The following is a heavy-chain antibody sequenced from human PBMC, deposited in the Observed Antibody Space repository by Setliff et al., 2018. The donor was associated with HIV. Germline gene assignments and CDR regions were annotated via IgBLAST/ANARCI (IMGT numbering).Heavy chain of an antibody. CDR2: IYPRDSDT. CDR1: GYSFTSYW. V-gene: IGHV5-51*01. Sequence: GESLKISCQGSGYSFTSYWIGWVRQMPGKGLEWMGMIYPRDSDTKYSPSFQGQVTMSVDKSVSTAYLQWSSLKASDTAMYFCAKLDYYDYSGSWARKVAIDFWGRGTMVTVSS. CDR3: AKLDYYDYSGSWARKVAIDF. D-gene: IGHD3-22*01. J-gene: IGHJ3*01.